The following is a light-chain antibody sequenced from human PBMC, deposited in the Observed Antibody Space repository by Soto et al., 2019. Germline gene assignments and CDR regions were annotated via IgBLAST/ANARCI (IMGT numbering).Light chain of an antibody. CDR1: QSVRSSS. CDR3: QQYGNSPRX. V-gene: IGKV3-20*01. J-gene: IGKJ1*01. CDR2: GAS. Sequence: ETVLTQSPGTLSLSPGERATLSCRASQSVRSSSLAWYQQKPGQAPRLLIYGASSRATGIPDRFSGSGSGTDFTLXISRLEPEDFAVYXXQQYGNSPRXFGQGTKVEIK.